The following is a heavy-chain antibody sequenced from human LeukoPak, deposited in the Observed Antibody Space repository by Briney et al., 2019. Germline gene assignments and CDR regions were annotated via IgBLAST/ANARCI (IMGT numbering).Heavy chain of an antibody. D-gene: IGHD2-15*01. CDR2: FDPEDGET. J-gene: IGHJ6*03. Sequence: VASVKVSCKVSGYTLTELSMHWVRQAPGKGLEWMGGFDPEDGETIYAQKFQGRVTMTRDMSTSTVYMELSSLRSEDTAVYCCARGSPSSYMDVWGKGTTVTVSS. CDR1: GYTLTELS. V-gene: IGHV1-24*01. CDR3: ARGSPSSYMDV.